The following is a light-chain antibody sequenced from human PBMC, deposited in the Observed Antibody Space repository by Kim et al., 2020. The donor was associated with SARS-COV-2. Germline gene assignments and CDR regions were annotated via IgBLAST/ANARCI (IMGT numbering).Light chain of an antibody. V-gene: IGKV2-28*01. CDR2: MGS. Sequence: DIVMTQSPLSLPVTPGEPASISCESSQSLLHSNGFIYLDWYLQKPGQAPQLLIYMGSNRASGVPDRFSGSGSGTEFTLKISRVEAEDVGVYYCMQALQTPWTFGPGTKVDIK. CDR3: MQALQTPWT. CDR1: QSLLHSNGFIY. J-gene: IGKJ1*01.